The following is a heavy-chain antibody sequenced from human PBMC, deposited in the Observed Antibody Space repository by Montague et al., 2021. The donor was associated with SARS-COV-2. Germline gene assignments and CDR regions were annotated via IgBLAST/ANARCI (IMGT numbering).Heavy chain of an antibody. CDR1: GYNFISDW. V-gene: IGHV5-51*01. J-gene: IGHJ6*02. D-gene: IGHD5-12*01. Sequence: QSVAEVKTPGESLKISCKGSGYNFISDWIGWVRQMPGKGLEWTGMIYPGDAETRYSPSFQGQVTISADKSISTAYLQWSSLKASDTAMYYCVRLGGLRDYYYYGMDVWGQGTTVTVSS. CDR3: VRLGGLRDYYYYGMDV. CDR2: IYPGDAET.